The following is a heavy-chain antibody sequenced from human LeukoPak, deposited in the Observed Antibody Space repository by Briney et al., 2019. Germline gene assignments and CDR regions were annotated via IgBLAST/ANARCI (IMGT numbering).Heavy chain of an antibody. V-gene: IGHV1-18*01. D-gene: IGHD3-9*01. CDR3: AAGYFDWLSPHYYYYYGMDV. CDR2: IGAYNGNT. CDR1: GYTFTSYG. Sequence: ASVKVSCKASGYTFTSYGISWVRQAPGQGLEWMGWIGAYNGNTNYAQKLQGRVTMTTDTSTSTAYMELRSLRSDDTAVYYCAAGYFDWLSPHYYYYYGMDVWGQGTTVTVSS. J-gene: IGHJ6*02.